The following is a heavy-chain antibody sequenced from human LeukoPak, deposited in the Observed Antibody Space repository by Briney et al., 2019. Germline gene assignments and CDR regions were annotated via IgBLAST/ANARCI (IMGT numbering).Heavy chain of an antibody. CDR2: IYTSGST. CDR1: GGSISSSSYY. Sequence: PSETLSLTCTVSGGSISSSSYYWSWIRQPAGKGLEWIGRIYTSGSTNYNPSLKSRLTMSVDTSKNQFSAADTAVYYCAREALIEGFYYHMDVWGKGTTVTVSS. V-gene: IGHV4-61*02. D-gene: IGHD3-22*01. CDR3: AREALIEGFYYHMDV. J-gene: IGHJ6*03.